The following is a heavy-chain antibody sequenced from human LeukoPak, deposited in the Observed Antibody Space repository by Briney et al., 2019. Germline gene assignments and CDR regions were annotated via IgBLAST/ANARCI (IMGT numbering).Heavy chain of an antibody. CDR3: AGPLGNYAY. Sequence: SETLSLTCTVSGRSISSSSYYWGWIRQPPGKGLEWIGSIYYSGSTYYNPSLKSRVTISVDTSKNQFSLKLSSVTAADTAVYYCAGPLGNYAYWGQGTLVTVSS. CDR1: GRSISSSSYY. CDR2: IYYSGST. V-gene: IGHV4-39*01. D-gene: IGHD4-11*01. J-gene: IGHJ4*02.